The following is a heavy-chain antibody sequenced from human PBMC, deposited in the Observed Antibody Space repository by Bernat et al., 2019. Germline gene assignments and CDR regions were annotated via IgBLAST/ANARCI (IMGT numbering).Heavy chain of an antibody. CDR3: AKDGQLTPYFYYYMGV. CDR2: INSDGSVT. V-gene: IGHV3-74*01. CDR1: GFTFSSYW. Sequence: EVQLVESGGGLVQPGGSLRLSCAASGFTFSSYWMHWVRQAPGKGLVWLSRINSDGSVTAYADSVKGRFTISRDNAKNTLYLQMNSLRAEDTAVYYCAKDGQLTPYFYYYMGVWGRGTTVTVSS. J-gene: IGHJ6*03. D-gene: IGHD3-10*01.